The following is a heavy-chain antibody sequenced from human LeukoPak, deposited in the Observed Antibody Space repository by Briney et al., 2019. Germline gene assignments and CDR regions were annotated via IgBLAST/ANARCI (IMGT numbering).Heavy chain of an antibody. D-gene: IGHD3-10*01. J-gene: IGHJ4*02. Sequence: GASVKVSCKASGYTFTGYYMHWVRQAPGQGLEWMGWINPNSGGTNYAQKFQGRVTMTRDTSISTAYMELSRLRSDDTAVYYCARGTITIVRGVNKGALGYWGQGTLVTVSS. CDR1: GYTFTGYY. V-gene: IGHV1-2*02. CDR2: INPNSGGT. CDR3: ARGTITIVRGVNKGALGY.